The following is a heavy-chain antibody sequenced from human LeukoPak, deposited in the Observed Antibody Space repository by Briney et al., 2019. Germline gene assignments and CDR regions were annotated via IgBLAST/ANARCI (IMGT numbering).Heavy chain of an antibody. CDR3: AREYYGSSLGY. V-gene: IGHV4-59*01. D-gene: IGHD3-22*01. J-gene: IGHJ4*02. CDR2: IYYSVST. Sequence: SETLSLTCTVSGGSISSYYWSSIRRPPGKGLEWIGYIYYSVSTNYNPSLKSRVTISVDTSKNQFSLKLSSVTAADTAVYYCAREYYGSSLGYWGQGTLVTVSS. CDR1: GGSISSYY.